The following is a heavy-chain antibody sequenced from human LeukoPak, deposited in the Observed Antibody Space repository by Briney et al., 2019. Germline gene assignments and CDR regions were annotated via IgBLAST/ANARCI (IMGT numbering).Heavy chain of an antibody. CDR3: ARDTNRHDYYDSSGYCDY. Sequence: GGSLRLSCAASGFTFSSYSMNWVRQAPGKGLEWVSYISSSSSTIYYADSVKGRFTISRDNAKNSLYLQMNSLRAEDTAVYYCARDTNRHDYYDSSGYCDYWGQGTLVTVSS. CDR1: GFTFSSYS. V-gene: IGHV3-48*01. J-gene: IGHJ4*02. D-gene: IGHD3-22*01. CDR2: ISSSSSTI.